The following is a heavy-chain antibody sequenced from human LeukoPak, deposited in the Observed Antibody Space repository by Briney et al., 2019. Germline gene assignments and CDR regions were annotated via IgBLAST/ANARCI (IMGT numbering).Heavy chain of an antibody. V-gene: IGHV1-69*04. J-gene: IGHJ3*02. CDR1: GGTFSSYA. Sequence: ASVKVSCKASGGTFSSYAISWVRQAPGQGLEWMGRIIPILGIANYAQKFQGRVTITADKSTSTAYMELSSLRSEDTAVYYCARRSTGVDAFDIWGQGTMVTVSS. CDR2: IIPILGIA. D-gene: IGHD3-10*01. CDR3: ARRSTGVDAFDI.